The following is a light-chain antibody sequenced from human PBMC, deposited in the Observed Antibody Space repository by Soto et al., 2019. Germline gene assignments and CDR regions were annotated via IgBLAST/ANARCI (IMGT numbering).Light chain of an antibody. CDR2: EVS. CDR3: SSSTSDTAYV. V-gene: IGLV2-14*01. Sequence: SVMTQPASVSGSPGQSITISCTGTSSDVGGYNYVSWYQQHPDKAPKLMIYEVSNRPSGVSNRFSGSKSGNTASLTISGLQAEDEADYYCSSSTSDTAYVFGNATKVTV. CDR1: SSDVGGYNY. J-gene: IGLJ1*01.